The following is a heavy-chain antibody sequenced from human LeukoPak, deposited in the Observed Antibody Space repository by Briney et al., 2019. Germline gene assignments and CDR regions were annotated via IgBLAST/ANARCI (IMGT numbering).Heavy chain of an antibody. V-gene: IGHV1-2*02. CDR2: INPNSGGT. Sequence: ASVKVSCKASGYTFTGYYMHWVGQAPGQGLEWMGWINPNSGGTNYAQKFQGRVTMTRDTSISTAYMELSRLRSDDTAVYYCAMGTARTNWFDPWGQGTLVTVSS. J-gene: IGHJ5*02. CDR3: AMGTARTNWFDP. D-gene: IGHD6-6*01. CDR1: GYTFTGYY.